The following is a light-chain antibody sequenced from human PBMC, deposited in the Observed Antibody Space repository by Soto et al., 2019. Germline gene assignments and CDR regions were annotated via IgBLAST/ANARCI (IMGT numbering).Light chain of an antibody. CDR2: AAS. CDR3: HQTDSIPET. V-gene: IGKV1-39*01. J-gene: IGKJ1*01. Sequence: DIQMTQSPSSLSASVGDTVTITCRASQSISLFLNWYQQKPGKAPKLLIYAASSLQSGVPSRFTGNGSGTDFTLTISSLQPEDFATYYCHQTDSIPETFGQGTKVLIK. CDR1: QSISLF.